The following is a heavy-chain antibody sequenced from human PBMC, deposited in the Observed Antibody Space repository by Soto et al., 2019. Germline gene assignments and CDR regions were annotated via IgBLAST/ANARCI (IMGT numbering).Heavy chain of an antibody. CDR3: ARDPHEYWTSYWFDP. CDR2: ISAYDGKT. CDR1: GYNFNIYV. D-gene: IGHD3-3*01. Sequence: ASVKVSCKASGYNFNIYVINWVLQAPGQGLELMGWISAYDGKTTYAEKFQGRVTMTTDASTSTAYMELRSLRSDDTAVYYCARDPHEYWTSYWFDPWGQGTLVTVSS. J-gene: IGHJ5*02. V-gene: IGHV1-18*01.